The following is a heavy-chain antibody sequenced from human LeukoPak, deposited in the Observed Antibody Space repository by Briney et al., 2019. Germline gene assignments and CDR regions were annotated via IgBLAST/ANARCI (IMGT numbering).Heavy chain of an antibody. J-gene: IGHJ4*02. D-gene: IGHD1-26*01. CDR1: GYTFTIYG. CDR2: ISAYNGNT. Sequence: ASVKVSFKASGYTFTIYGISWVRQAPGQGLEWMGWISAYNGNTNYAQKLQGRVTMTTDTSTSTAYMELRSLRSDDTAVYYCARGVDSGSYYVMDYWGQGTLVTVSS. V-gene: IGHV1-18*01. CDR3: ARGVDSGSYYVMDY.